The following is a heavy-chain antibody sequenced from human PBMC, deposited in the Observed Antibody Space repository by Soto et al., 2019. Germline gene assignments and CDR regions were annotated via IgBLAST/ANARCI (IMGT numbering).Heavy chain of an antibody. V-gene: IGHV3-23*01. CDR2: ISSNGGST. Sequence: GGSLRLSCAASGFTFSSYAMSWVRQAPGKGLEWVSAISSNGGSTYYADSVKGRFTISRDFSKNTLYLHMNSLRAEDTAVYYCAKDLRYYGSGSNDDLDYWGQATLVTVSS. D-gene: IGHD3-10*01. J-gene: IGHJ4*02. CDR1: GFTFSSYA. CDR3: AKDLRYYGSGSNDDLDY.